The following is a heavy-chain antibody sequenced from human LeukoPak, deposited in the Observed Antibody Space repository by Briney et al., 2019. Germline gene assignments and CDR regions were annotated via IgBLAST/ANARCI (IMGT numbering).Heavy chain of an antibody. Sequence: PGGSLRLSCAASGFTFSSYAMSWVRQAPGKGLEWVANIKQDGGEKYYVDSVKGRFAISRDNAKNSVHLQMNGLRAEDTAVYYCARENTAVPGGDCWGQGTLVTVSS. D-gene: IGHD5-18*01. V-gene: IGHV3-7*01. J-gene: IGHJ4*02. CDR2: IKQDGGEK. CDR3: ARENTAVPGGDC. CDR1: GFTFSSYA.